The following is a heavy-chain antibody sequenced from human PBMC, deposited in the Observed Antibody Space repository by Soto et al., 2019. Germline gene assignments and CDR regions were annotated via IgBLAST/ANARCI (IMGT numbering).Heavy chain of an antibody. CDR2: IYSGGTA. CDR1: GFTVSSNY. Sequence: TGGSLRLSCAASGFTVSSNYMSWVRQAPGKGLQWVSIIYSGGTAYYADSVKGRFTFSRHDSKNTLYLQMNSLRAEDTAVYYCSRAAWGLWFGYMDVWGKGTTVTVSS. J-gene: IGHJ6*03. D-gene: IGHD3-10*01. V-gene: IGHV3-53*04. CDR3: SRAAWGLWFGYMDV.